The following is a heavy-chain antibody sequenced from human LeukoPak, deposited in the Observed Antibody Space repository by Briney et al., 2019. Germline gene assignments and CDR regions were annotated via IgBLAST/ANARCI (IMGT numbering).Heavy chain of an antibody. CDR3: AKEDDAFDV. J-gene: IGHJ3*01. CDR2: FTYDGSDK. V-gene: IGHV3-30*18. CDR1: GFTFSSYG. Sequence: PGKSLRLSCAASGFTFSSYGMHWVRQAPGKGLEWVAVFTYDGSDKYYADSVKGRFTISRDNSKNTLYLQMNSLRAEDTAVYYCAKEDDAFDVWGQGTMVTVSS.